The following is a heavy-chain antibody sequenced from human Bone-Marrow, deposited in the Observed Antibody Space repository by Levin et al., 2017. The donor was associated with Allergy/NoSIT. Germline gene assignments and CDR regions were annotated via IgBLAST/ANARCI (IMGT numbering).Heavy chain of an antibody. CDR1: GYSFTTYG. J-gene: IGHJ4*02. D-gene: IGHD1-7*01. CDR2: INSYNGYTTT. Sequence: GASVKVSCKASGYSFTTYGITWVRQAPGQGLEWMGWINSYNGYTTTNYGLKFQGRVTMTTDTSTSTSYMEVRSLRSDYTAVYYCARSYNVGTTFDHWGQGTLVTVSS. CDR3: ARSYNVGTTFDH. V-gene: IGHV1-18*04.